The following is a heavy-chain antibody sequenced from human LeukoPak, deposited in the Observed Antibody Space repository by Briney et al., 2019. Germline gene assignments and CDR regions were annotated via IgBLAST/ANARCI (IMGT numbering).Heavy chain of an antibody. Sequence: GGSLRLSCAASGFTFSSYAMSWVRQAPGKGLEWVSAISGSGGSTYYADSVKGRFTICRDNSKNPLYLQLNSLRGDDTAVYYGAKTFAIHPSPVLWFGPFFDYWGQGTLVTVPS. CDR2: ISGSGGST. CDR3: AKTFAIHPSPVLWFGPFFDY. J-gene: IGHJ4*02. CDR1: GFTFSSYA. V-gene: IGHV3-23*01. D-gene: IGHD3-10*01.